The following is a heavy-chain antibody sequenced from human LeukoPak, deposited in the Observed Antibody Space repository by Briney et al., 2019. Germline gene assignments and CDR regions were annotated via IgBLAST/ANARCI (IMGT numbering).Heavy chain of an antibody. J-gene: IGHJ5*02. CDR2: INPNSGGT. D-gene: IGHD3-10*01. Sequence: ASVKVSCTASGYTFTGYYMHWVRQAPGRGLEWMGWINPNSGGTNYAQKFQGRVTMTRDTSISTAYMELSRLRSDDTAVYYCARGGMVRGVINGNWFDPWGRGTLVTVSS. CDR3: ARGGMVRGVINGNWFDP. CDR1: GYTFTGYY. V-gene: IGHV1-2*02.